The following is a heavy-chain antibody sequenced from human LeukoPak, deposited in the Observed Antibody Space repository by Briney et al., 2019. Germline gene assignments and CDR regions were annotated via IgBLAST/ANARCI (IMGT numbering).Heavy chain of an antibody. D-gene: IGHD3-3*01. V-gene: IGHV1-2*02. CDR2: INPNSGGT. Sequence: ASVKVSCKASGYTLTGYYMHWVRQAPGQGLEWMGWINPNSGGTNYAQKFQGRVTMTRDTSISTAYMELSRLRSDDTAVYYCAREGHDFWSGYYTGDWFDPWGQGTLVTVSS. CDR3: AREGHDFWSGYYTGDWFDP. CDR1: GYTLTGYY. J-gene: IGHJ5*02.